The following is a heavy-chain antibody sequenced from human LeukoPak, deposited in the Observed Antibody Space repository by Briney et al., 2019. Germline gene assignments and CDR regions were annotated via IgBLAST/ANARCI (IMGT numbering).Heavy chain of an antibody. V-gene: IGHV4-59*08. CDR3: ARLDRSWPPFDC. Sequence: PSETLSLTCTVSGDSLSTYYWNWIRQPPPKGLEWIGYIYYSGTTNYNPSLNSRATISVDTSNNQFSLKLSSVTAADTAVYYCARLDRSWPPFDCWGQGTQVTVSS. J-gene: IGHJ4*02. CDR1: GDSLSTYY. CDR2: IYYSGTT. D-gene: IGHD1-26*01.